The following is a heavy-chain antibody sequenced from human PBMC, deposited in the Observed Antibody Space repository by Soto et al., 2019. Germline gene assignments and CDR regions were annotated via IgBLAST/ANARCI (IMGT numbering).Heavy chain of an antibody. J-gene: IGHJ4*02. CDR3: ARDAFYNYFES. CDR2: IWYDGSKQ. CDR1: GFTLIRNA. D-gene: IGHD4-4*01. Sequence: QVQLVESGGGVVQPGRSLRLSCAASGFTLIRNAMHWVRQAPGKGLEWVAVIWYDGSKQYYAESVKGRFTISRDVSKNTVYLQMNSRRAEDTAVYFCARDAFYNYFESWGQGTLVIVSS. V-gene: IGHV3-33*01.